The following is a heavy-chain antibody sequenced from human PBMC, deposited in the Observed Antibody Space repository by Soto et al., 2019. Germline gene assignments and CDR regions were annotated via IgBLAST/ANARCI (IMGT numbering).Heavy chain of an antibody. CDR1: GFTFSSYA. D-gene: IGHD6-13*01. CDR2: ISGSGGST. V-gene: IGHV3-23*01. CDR3: ASSVAEAGLYNWFDP. Sequence: ESLRLSCAASGFTFSSYAMSGVRQAPGKGLEWVSAISGSGGSTYYADSVKGRFTISRDNSKNTLYLQMNSLRAEDTAVYYCASSVAEAGLYNWFDPWGQGTLVTVSS. J-gene: IGHJ5*02.